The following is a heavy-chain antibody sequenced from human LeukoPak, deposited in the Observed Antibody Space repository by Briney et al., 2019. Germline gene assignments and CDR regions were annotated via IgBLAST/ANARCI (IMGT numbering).Heavy chain of an antibody. CDR3: ARLAHDYGDYVPSPFDY. J-gene: IGHJ4*02. CDR2: IYPGDSDT. D-gene: IGHD4-17*01. V-gene: IGHV5-51*01. Sequence: GESLKISCKGSGYSFTSYWIGWVRQMPGKGLEWMGIIYPGDSDTRYSPSFQGQVTILADKSISTAYLQWSSLKASDTAMYYCARLAHDYGDYVPSPFDYWGQGTLVTVSS. CDR1: GYSFTSYW.